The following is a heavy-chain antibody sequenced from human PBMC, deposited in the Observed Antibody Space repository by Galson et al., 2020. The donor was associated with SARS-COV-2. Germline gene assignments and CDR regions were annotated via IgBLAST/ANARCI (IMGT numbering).Heavy chain of an antibody. J-gene: IGHJ4*02. CDR1: GYTFTSYG. CDR2: NSAYNGNT. Sequence: PGASVNVSCQASGYTFTSYGISRVRQAPGQGLEGMGWNSAYNGNTNYAQKLQGRVTMTTDTSTSTAYMELRSLRSDDTAVYYCARDLGLAAAGSNDYWGQGTLVTVSS. CDR3: ARDLGLAAAGSNDY. V-gene: IGHV1-18*04. D-gene: IGHD6-13*01.